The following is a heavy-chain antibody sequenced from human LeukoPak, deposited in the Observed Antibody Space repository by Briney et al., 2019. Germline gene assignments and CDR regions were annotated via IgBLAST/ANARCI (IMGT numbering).Heavy chain of an antibody. V-gene: IGHV3-7*01. Sequence: GGSLRLSCAGSGFTFSDFWMTWVRQTPGKGLEWVANIKEDGTEKNLVDSVKGRFTISRDNTKNSLYLQMNSLRAEDTAVYYCARDRKLVYDYGDHGAFDIWGQGAMVTVSS. CDR1: GFTFSDFW. J-gene: IGHJ3*02. D-gene: IGHD4-17*01. CDR3: ARDRKLVYDYGDHGAFDI. CDR2: IKEDGTEK.